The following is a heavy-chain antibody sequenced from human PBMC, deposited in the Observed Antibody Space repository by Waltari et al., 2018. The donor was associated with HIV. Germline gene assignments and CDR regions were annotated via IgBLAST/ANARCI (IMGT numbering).Heavy chain of an antibody. CDR1: GCTSSHSV. CDR3: AREYYFDSSGYNSGFDY. Sequence: QVQLVESGGGVVQPGRSLRLSSAASGCTSSHSVFHWFRQAPGKGLEWVADISPDGSDKYHADSVKGRFTISRDNSKNTLYLQMNSLRAEDTAVYFCAREYYFDSSGYNSGFDYWGQGTLVTVSS. J-gene: IGHJ4*02. CDR2: ISPDGSDK. D-gene: IGHD3-22*01. V-gene: IGHV3-30*01.